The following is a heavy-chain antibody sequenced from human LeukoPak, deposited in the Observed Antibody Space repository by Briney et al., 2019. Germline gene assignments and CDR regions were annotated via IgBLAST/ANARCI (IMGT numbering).Heavy chain of an antibody. D-gene: IGHD3-3*01. CDR1: GGSISSGDYY. V-gene: IGHV4-30-4*08. J-gene: IGHJ6*03. CDR2: IYYSGST. Sequence: SQTLSLTCTVSGGSISSGDYYWSWIRQPPGKGLEWIGYIYYSGSTYYNPSLKSRVTISVDTSKNQFSLKLSSVTAADTAVYYCAREPRGRDYDFWSGYDPPDYYYMDVWGKGTTVTVSS. CDR3: AREPRGRDYDFWSGYDPPDYYYMDV.